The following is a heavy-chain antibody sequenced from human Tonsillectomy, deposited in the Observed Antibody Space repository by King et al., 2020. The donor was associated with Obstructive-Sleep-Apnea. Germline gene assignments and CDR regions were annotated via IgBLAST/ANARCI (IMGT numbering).Heavy chain of an antibody. CDR3: AGEPRGGGAGASRWFDP. D-gene: IGHD1-26*01. J-gene: IGHJ5*02. CDR1: GFTFSYYW. CDR2: VNSDGSDT. V-gene: IGHV3-74*01. Sequence: VQLVESGGGLVQPGGSLRLSCAASGFTFSYYWMHWVRQAPGKGLVWVSRVNSDGSDTIYADSVKGRFTISRDNARNTLYLQMNSLRAEDTAVYYCAGEPRGGGAGASRWFDPWGQGTLVTVSS.